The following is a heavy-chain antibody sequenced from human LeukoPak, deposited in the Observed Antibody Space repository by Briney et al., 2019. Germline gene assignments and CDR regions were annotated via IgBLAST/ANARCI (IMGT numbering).Heavy chain of an antibody. V-gene: IGHV3-33*01. CDR2: IWYDGSNK. D-gene: IGHD1-26*01. Sequence: GGSLRLSCAASGFTFSSYGMHWVRQAPGKGLEWVAVIWYDGSNKYYADSVKGRFTISRDNSKNTLYLQMDSLKGEDTAVYYCAGAFGSYIDSWGQGTLVTVSS. J-gene: IGHJ4*02. CDR3: AGAFGSYIDS. CDR1: GFTFSSYG.